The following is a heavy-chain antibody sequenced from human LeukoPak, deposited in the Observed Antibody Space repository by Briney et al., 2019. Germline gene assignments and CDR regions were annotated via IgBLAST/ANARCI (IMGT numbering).Heavy chain of an antibody. CDR2: INHSGST. V-gene: IGHV4-34*01. CDR3: AGEPSDYYYYGMDV. D-gene: IGHD1-26*01. Sequence: SETLSLTCAVYGGSFSGYYWSWIRQPPGKGLEWIGEINHSGSTNYNPSLKSRVTISVDTSKNQFSLKLSSVTAAVTAVYYCAGEPSDYYYYGMDVWGQGTTVTVSS. J-gene: IGHJ6*02. CDR1: GGSFSGYY.